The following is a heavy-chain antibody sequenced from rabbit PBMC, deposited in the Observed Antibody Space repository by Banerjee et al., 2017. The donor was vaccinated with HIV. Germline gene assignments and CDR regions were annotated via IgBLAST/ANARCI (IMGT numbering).Heavy chain of an antibody. V-gene: IGHV1S40*01. CDR3: ARDVGTSFSTYGMDL. Sequence: QSLEESGGGLVKPGASLTLTCKASGFDFSSGYDMRWVRQAPGKGLEWVACAYAGSSGSTYSATWAKGRFTISKTSSTTVTLQMTSLTAADTATYFCARDVGTSFSTYGMDLWGPGTLVTVS. CDR2: AYAGSSGST. CDR1: GFDFSSGYD. J-gene: IGHJ6*01. D-gene: IGHD8-1*01.